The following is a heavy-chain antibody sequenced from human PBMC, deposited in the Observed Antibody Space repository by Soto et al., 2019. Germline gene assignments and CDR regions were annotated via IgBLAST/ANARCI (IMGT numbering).Heavy chain of an antibody. D-gene: IGHD3-22*01. CDR3: GRDRRHYYDSRDYYPGFDP. V-gene: IGHV4-59*01. CDR2: FHSTMSS. CDR1: GDSIRSYY. Sequence: PSETLSLTCTVSGDSIRSYYWSWIRQPPGRGLEWIGYFHSTMSSYYTPSLKSRVTMSLDTSKNQFLLKLTSVTAADTAVYYCGRDRRHYYDSRDYYPGFDPWGQGTLVTVSS. J-gene: IGHJ5*02.